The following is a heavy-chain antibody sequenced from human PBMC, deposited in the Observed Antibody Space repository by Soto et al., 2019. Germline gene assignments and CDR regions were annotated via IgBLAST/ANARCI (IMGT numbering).Heavy chain of an antibody. V-gene: IGHV5-51*01. J-gene: IGHJ4*02. CDR3: AIRGASQWLKL. D-gene: IGHD6-19*01. CDR1: GYSFTSYW. Sequence: GESLKISCKGSGYSFTSYWIGWVRQVPGKGLEWMGTIYTGDSDTRYSPSFQGQVTISADKSISTAYLQWSSLKASDTAIDYCAIRGASQWLKLWGQGTLVTFSS. CDR2: IYTGDSDT.